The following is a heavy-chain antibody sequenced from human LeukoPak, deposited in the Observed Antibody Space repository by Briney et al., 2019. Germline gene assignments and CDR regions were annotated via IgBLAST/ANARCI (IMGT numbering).Heavy chain of an antibody. CDR3: ARGRPLEMATIYAFDI. J-gene: IGHJ3*02. Sequence: PLETLSLTCAVYGGSFSGYYWSWIRQPPGKGLEWIGEINHSGSTNYNPSLKSRVTISVDTSKNQFSLKLSSVTAADTAVYYCARGRPLEMATIYAFDIWGQGTMVTVSS. V-gene: IGHV4-34*01. CDR1: GGSFSGYY. CDR2: INHSGST. D-gene: IGHD5-24*01.